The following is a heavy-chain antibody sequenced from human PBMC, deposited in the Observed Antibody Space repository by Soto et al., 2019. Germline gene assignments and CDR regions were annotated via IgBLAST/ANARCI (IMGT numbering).Heavy chain of an antibody. V-gene: IGHV4-59*01. J-gene: IGHJ5*02. CDR2: IYNSGTT. CDR1: GDSITSNH. CDR3: ARVSMSTVSWGFDP. D-gene: IGHD4-4*01. Sequence: SETLSLTCAVSGDSITSNHCNFIRQPPGRGLEWIGYIYNSGTTKYNPSLKSRVIISVDTSKNQLSLKLSSVTAADTAVYYCARVSMSTVSWGFDPWGQGTLVTVSS.